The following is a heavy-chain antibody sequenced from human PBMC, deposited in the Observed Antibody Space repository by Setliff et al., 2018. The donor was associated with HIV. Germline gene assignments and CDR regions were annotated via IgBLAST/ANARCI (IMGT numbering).Heavy chain of an antibody. CDR3: ARHLRTRATFHSYDVDV. J-gene: IGHJ6*02. V-gene: IGHV4-39*01. CDR2: VYYSGIP. CDR1: GGSISGSSYF. Sequence: SETLSLTCTVSGGSISGSSYFWGWIRQPPGKGLEWIGTVYYSGIPYYTPSLKSRVTISVDTSKNQFSLRRNSVTAAAAAVYYCARHLRTRATFHSYDVDVWGQGTTVTVSS.